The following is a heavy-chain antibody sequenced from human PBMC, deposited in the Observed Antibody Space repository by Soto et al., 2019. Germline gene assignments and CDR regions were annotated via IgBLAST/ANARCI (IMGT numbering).Heavy chain of an antibody. Sequence: QITLKESGPTLVKPTQTLTLTCTFSGFSLSTSGVGVGWIRQPPGKALEWLALIYWDDDKRYSPSLKSRLTITQDTSKSQLVLTTTNMDPVDTATYSCAHIAFDIVLVPAAAQQTGNWYFDLWGRGTLVTVSS. CDR2: IYWDDDK. D-gene: IGHD2-2*01. CDR1: GFSLSTSGVG. V-gene: IGHV2-5*02. J-gene: IGHJ2*01. CDR3: AHIAFDIVLVPAAAQQTGNWYFDL.